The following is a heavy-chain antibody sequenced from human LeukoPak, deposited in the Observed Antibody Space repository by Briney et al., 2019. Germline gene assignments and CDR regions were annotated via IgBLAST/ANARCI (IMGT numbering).Heavy chain of an antibody. CDR3: AKDIGPYYYGSGSYWNYGMDV. J-gene: IGHJ6*02. V-gene: IGHV3-9*01. CDR2: ISWNSGSI. D-gene: IGHD3-10*01. Sequence: GGSLRLSCAASGFTFDDYAMHWVRQAPGKGLEWVSGISWNSGSIGYADSVKGRFTISRDNAKNSLYLQMNSLRADDTALYYCAKDIGPYYYGSGSYWNYGMDVWGQGTTVTVSS. CDR1: GFTFDDYA.